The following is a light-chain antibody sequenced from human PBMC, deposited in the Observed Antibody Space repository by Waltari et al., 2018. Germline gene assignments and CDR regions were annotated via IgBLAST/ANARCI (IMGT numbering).Light chain of an antibody. CDR1: SGHSSNV. Sequence: QLVLTQSPSASASLGASVKLTCTLSSGHSSNVIAWHQQQPLMGPRYLLKVNSDGSHRKGDDIPDRYSGASSGAGRYRTISSLQSEDEADYYCQTGGHGTWVFGGGTKLTVL. CDR3: QTGGHGTWV. J-gene: IGLJ3*02. V-gene: IGLV4-69*01. CDR2: VNSDGSH.